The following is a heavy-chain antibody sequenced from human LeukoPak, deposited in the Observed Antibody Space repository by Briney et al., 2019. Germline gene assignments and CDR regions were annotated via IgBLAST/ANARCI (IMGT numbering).Heavy chain of an antibody. CDR1: GFTFSSYW. CDR2: IKQDGSEK. V-gene: IGHV3-7*01. J-gene: IGHJ5*02. Sequence: GGSLRLSCAASGFTFSSYWMSWVRQAPGKGLEWVANIKQDGSEKYYVDSVKGRFTISRDNAKNTVYLQMNSLRAEDTAVYYCARVLSGSWDWFDPWGQGTLVTVSS. D-gene: IGHD3-22*01. CDR3: ARVLSGSWDWFDP.